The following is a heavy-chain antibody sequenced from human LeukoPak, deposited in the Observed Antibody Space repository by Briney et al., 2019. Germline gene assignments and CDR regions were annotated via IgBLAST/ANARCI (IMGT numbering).Heavy chain of an antibody. Sequence: SETLSLTCAVYGGSFSGYHWSWIRQPPGKGLEWIGEINHSGSTNYHPSLKSRVTISVDTSKNQFSLKLSSVTAADTAVYYCAKAPPAPNRDFDYWGQGTLVTVSS. V-gene: IGHV4-34*01. D-gene: IGHD4/OR15-4a*01. CDR2: INHSGST. J-gene: IGHJ4*02. CDR1: GGSFSGYH. CDR3: AKAPPAPNRDFDY.